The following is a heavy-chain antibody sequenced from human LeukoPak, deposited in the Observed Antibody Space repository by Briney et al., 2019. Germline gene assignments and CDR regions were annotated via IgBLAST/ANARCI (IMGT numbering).Heavy chain of an antibody. D-gene: IGHD4-11*01. CDR1: GFTFTTYS. Sequence: GGSLRLSCEASGFTFTTYSMNWVRQAPGKGLEWVSYISSSSSTIYYADSVKGRFTISRDNAKNSLYLQMNSLRAEDTAVYYCAREMGEIGMGMTTVTDFDYWGQGTLVTVSS. CDR2: ISSSSSTI. CDR3: AREMGEIGMGMTTVTDFDY. V-gene: IGHV3-48*01. J-gene: IGHJ4*02.